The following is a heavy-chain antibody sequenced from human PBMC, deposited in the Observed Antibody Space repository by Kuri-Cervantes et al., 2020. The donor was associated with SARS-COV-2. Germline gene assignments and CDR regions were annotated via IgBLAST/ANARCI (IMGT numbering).Heavy chain of an antibody. D-gene: IGHD3-3*01. Sequence: SETLSLTSTVSGGSISSSSYYWGWIRQPPGKGLEWIGSIYYSGSTYYNPSLKSRVTISVDTSKNQFSLKLSSVTAADTAVYYCARDTAFGVVIGFDYWGQGTLVTVSS. V-gene: IGHV4-39*07. CDR2: IYYSGST. CDR1: GGSISSSSYY. CDR3: ARDTAFGVVIGFDY. J-gene: IGHJ4*02.